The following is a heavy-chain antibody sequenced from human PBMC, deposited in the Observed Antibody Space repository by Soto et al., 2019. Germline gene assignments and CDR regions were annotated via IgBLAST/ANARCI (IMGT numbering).Heavy chain of an antibody. J-gene: IGHJ4*02. V-gene: IGHV6-1*01. CDR3: ARGPSPLAY. Sequence: AISGDSVSSNNAAWNWIRQSPSRGLEWLGRTYYRSKWYSDYAGSVKGRITINADTSKNQISLHLNSVTPQDTAVYYCARGPSPLAYWGRGTVVTVSS. D-gene: IGHD6-6*01. CDR2: TYYRSKWYS. CDR1: GDSVSSNNAA.